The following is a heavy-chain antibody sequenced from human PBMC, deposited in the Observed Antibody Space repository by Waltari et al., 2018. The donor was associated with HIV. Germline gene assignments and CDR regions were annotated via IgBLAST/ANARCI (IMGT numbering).Heavy chain of an antibody. J-gene: IGHJ4*02. CDR2: ISYSGRP. V-gene: IGHV4-30-4*01. CDR1: GGSISSGDYY. CDR3: ARVRGPYDSSGYFQYYFDH. D-gene: IGHD3-22*01. Sequence: QVQLQESGPGLVKPSQTLSLTCTVSGGSISSGDYYWSWIRQPPGKGREWIGYISYSGRPYYNPALKSRVTISVDTSNNQFSLKLSSLTAADTAVYYCARVRGPYDSSGYFQYYFDHWGQGTLVTVSS.